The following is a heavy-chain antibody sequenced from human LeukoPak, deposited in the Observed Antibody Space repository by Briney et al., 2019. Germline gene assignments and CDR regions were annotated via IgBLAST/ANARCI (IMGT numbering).Heavy chain of an antibody. CDR2: IYYSGST. CDR1: GGSISSYY. CDR3: ARVSEKQLVLIDAFDI. J-gene: IGHJ3*02. V-gene: IGHV4-59*01. Sequence: SETLSLTCTVSGGSISSYYWSWIRQPPGKGLEWIGYIYYSGSTNYNPSLKSRVTISVDTSKNQFSLKLSSVIAADTAVYYCARVSEKQLVLIDAFDIWGQGTMVTVSS. D-gene: IGHD6-13*01.